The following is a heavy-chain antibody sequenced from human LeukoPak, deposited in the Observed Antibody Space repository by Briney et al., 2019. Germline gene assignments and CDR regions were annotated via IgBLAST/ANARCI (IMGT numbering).Heavy chain of an antibody. CDR3: ARDGQGTKEDGYNQRRFDY. D-gene: IGHD5-24*01. Sequence: SVKVSCKASGGTFSSYAISWVRQAPGQGLEWMGGIIPIFGTANYAQKFQGRVTITADGSTSTAYMELSSLRSEDTAVYYCARDGQGTKEDGYNQRRFDYWGQGTLVTVSS. V-gene: IGHV1-69*01. CDR1: GGTFSSYA. J-gene: IGHJ4*02. CDR2: IIPIFGTA.